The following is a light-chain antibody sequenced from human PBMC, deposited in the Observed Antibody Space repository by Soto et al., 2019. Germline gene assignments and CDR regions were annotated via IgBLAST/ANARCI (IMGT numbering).Light chain of an antibody. V-gene: IGLV8-61*01. CDR2: STN. J-gene: IGLJ2*01. Sequence: QTVVTQEPSFSVSPGGTVTLTCGLSSGSVSTSYYPSWYQQTPGQAPRTLIYSTNTRSSGVPDRFSGSILGNKAALTITGAQADDESDYYCVLYMGSGIEVVFGGGTKVTVL. CDR3: VLYMGSGIEVV. CDR1: SGSVSTSYY.